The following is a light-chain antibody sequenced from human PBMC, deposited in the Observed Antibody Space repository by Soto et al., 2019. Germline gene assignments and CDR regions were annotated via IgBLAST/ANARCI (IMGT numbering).Light chain of an antibody. V-gene: IGKV1-5*01. CDR2: EAS. J-gene: IGKJ4*01. Sequence: DSQIPQEPSTLPAPQRPCVTLTGRARPSISSWLAWYQQQPGKAPKLLNYEASSLESGAPTSFSGSGAGADFTLTISIQPPDYAASYCRQQNNRPPILGGGTKVDI. CDR3: QQNNRPPI. CDR1: PSISSW.